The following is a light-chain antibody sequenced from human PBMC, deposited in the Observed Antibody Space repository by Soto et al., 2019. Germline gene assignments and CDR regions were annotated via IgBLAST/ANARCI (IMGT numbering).Light chain of an antibody. J-gene: IGKJ4*01. V-gene: IGKV3-20*01. CDR1: QSVSTNY. CDR3: QQYDSAPLT. CDR2: GAS. Sequence: EMVLTQSPGTLSLSPGERATLSCRASQSVSTNYLAWYQQKPGQAPRLLIYGASSRATGIPDRFSGSGSGTDFTLTISRLEPEDFAVYYCQQYDSAPLTFGGGTKVEIK.